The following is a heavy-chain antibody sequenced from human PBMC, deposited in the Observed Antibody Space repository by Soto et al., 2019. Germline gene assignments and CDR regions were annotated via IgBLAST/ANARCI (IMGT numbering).Heavy chain of an antibody. J-gene: IGHJ5*02. CDR3: ASGRDCSSTSCYGGDWFDP. Sequence: QVQLVQSGAEVKKPGASVKVSCKASGYTFTSYDINWVRQATGQGLEWMGWMNPNSGNTGYAQKFQGRVTMTRNTSISTAYMELSSLRSEDTAAYYCASGRDCSSTSCYGGDWFDPWGQGTLVTVSS. CDR2: MNPNSGNT. CDR1: GYTFTSYD. D-gene: IGHD2-2*01. V-gene: IGHV1-8*01.